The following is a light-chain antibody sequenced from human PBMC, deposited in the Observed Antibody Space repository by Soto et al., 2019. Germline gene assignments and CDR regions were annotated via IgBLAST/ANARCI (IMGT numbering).Light chain of an antibody. CDR3: QQYNTYST. CDR2: GAS. CDR1: QSVSSSY. J-gene: IGKJ5*01. Sequence: EIVLTQSPGTLSLSPGERATXXXXASQSVSSSYLAWYQQKPGQAPRLLIYGASSRATGIPDRFSGSGSGTDFTLTISRLEPEDFATYYCQQYNTYSTFGQGTRLEIK. V-gene: IGKV3-20*01.